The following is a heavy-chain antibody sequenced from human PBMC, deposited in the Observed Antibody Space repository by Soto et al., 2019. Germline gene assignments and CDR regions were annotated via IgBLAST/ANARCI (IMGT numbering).Heavy chain of an antibody. CDR2: ISGSGGST. CDR3: ARVFDRVVVISYYYYGMDV. V-gene: IGHV3-23*01. CDR1: GFTFSSYA. J-gene: IGHJ6*02. Sequence: EVQLLESGGGLVQPGGSLRLSCAASGFTFSSYAMSWVRQAPGKGLEWVSAISGSGGSTYYADSVKGRFTISRDNSKNTLYLQMNSLRAEDTAVYYCARVFDRVVVISYYYYGMDVWGQGTTVTVSS. D-gene: IGHD3-22*01.